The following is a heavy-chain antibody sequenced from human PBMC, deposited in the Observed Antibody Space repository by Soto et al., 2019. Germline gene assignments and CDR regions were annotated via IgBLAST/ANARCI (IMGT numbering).Heavy chain of an antibody. Sequence: PGGSLRLSCAASGFTFSSYAMHWVRQAPGKGLEWVAVISYDGSNKYYADSVKGRFTISRDNSKNTLYLQMNSLRAEDTAVYYCARVRDIVVVPAAISGGGYFDYWGQGTLVTVSS. J-gene: IGHJ4*02. CDR3: ARVRDIVVVPAAISGGGYFDY. V-gene: IGHV3-30-3*01. CDR1: GFTFSSYA. D-gene: IGHD2-2*02. CDR2: ISYDGSNK.